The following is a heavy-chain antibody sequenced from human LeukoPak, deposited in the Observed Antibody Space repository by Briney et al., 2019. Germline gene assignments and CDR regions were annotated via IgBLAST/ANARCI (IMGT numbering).Heavy chain of an antibody. Sequence: GGSLRLSCAVSGFTFSSYAMSWVRQAPGKGLEWVSAISGSGGSTYYADSVKGRFTISRDNSKNTLYLQMNSLRAEDTAVYYCATYGPDILTGPLGYWGQGTLVTVSS. J-gene: IGHJ4*02. CDR1: GFTFSSYA. CDR3: ATYGPDILTGPLGY. D-gene: IGHD3-9*01. CDR2: ISGSGGST. V-gene: IGHV3-23*01.